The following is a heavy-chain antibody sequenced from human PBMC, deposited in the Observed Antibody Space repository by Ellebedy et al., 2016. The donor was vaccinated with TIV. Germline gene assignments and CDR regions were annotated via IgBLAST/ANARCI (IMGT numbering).Heavy chain of an antibody. D-gene: IGHD3-10*01. Sequence: PGGSLRLSCAASGFTFSDYYMRWIRQAPGKGLEWVSYISSGGSTMKYADSAKGRFTISRDNADNSLYLQMNSLRADDTAVYYCARDRTGVLDIWGQGTMVTVSS. V-gene: IGHV3-11*04. CDR2: ISSGGSTM. CDR1: GFTFSDYY. CDR3: ARDRTGVLDI. J-gene: IGHJ3*02.